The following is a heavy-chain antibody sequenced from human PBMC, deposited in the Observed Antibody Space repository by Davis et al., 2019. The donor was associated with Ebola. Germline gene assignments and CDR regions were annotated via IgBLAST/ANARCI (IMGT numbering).Heavy chain of an antibody. J-gene: IGHJ5*02. CDR3: ARDRTGSGGWFDP. CDR1: GFTFSSYG. D-gene: IGHD6-19*01. Sequence: GESLKISCAASGFTFSSYGMHWVRQAPGKGLEWVAVISYDGSNKYYADSVKGRFTISRDNSKNTLYLQMNSLRAEDTAVYYCARDRTGSGGWFDPWGQGTLVTVSS. CDR2: ISYDGSNK. V-gene: IGHV3-30*03.